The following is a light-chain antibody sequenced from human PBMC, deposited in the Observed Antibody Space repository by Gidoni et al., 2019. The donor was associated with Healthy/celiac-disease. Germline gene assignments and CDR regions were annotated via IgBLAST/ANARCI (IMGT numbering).Light chain of an antibody. CDR2: GAS. Sequence: EIVFTQSPGTLSLPPGERASLSFRASQSFSSSYLAWYQQKPGQAPRLLIYGASSRATGIPDRFSGSGCGTDFTLTISRLEPEDFAVYYCQQYGSSPSTFGGGTKVEIK. V-gene: IGKV3-20*01. CDR3: QQYGSSPST. CDR1: QSFSSSY. J-gene: IGKJ4*01.